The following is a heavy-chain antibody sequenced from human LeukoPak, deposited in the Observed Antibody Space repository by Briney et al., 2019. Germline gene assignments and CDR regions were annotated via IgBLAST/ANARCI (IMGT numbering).Heavy chain of an antibody. V-gene: IGHV5-51*01. J-gene: IGHJ3*02. Sequence: GESLKISCKDSGYTFTNYWIGWVRQMPGKGLEWMGIIYPGDSDTRYSPSFQGQVTISADKSISTAYLQWSSLKASDTATYYCASLGSYAFDIWGQGTMVTVSS. CDR1: GYTFTNYW. CDR3: ASLGSYAFDI. CDR2: IYPGDSDT. D-gene: IGHD6-6*01.